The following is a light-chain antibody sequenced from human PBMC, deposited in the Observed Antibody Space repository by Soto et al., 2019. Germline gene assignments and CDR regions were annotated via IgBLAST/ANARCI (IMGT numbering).Light chain of an antibody. CDR3: QQYNNWPLT. CDR2: GAS. Sequence: ERVMTQSPATLSVSPGERATLSCRASQSVTSDLVWNQQRPGQAPRLLIYGASTRATGIPARFSGSGSGTEFTLTISSLQSEDFAVYYCQQYNNWPLTFGGGTKVEIK. CDR1: QSVTSD. J-gene: IGKJ4*01. V-gene: IGKV3-15*01.